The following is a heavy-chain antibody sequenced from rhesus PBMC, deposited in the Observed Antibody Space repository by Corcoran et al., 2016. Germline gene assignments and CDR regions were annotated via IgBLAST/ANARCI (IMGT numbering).Heavy chain of an antibody. Sequence: QVQLQESGPGLVKPSENLSLTCGVSGYSISSGYGWSWIRQPPGKGLGWIGYIGGRSGSTNYNPSLKRRVTISKDTSKNQFSLKLSSVTAADTAVYYCARNPLYSKPRFDVWGAGVLVTVSS. CDR2: IGGRSGST. D-gene: IGHD4-23*01. CDR3: ARNPLYSKPRFDV. J-gene: IGHJ5-1*01. V-gene: IGHV4-127*01. CDR1: GYSISSGYG.